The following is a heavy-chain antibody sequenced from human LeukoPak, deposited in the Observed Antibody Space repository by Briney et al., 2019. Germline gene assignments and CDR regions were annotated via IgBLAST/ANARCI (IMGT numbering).Heavy chain of an antibody. D-gene: IGHD2-2*01. J-gene: IGHJ3*02. CDR1: GSSISSTSYY. CDR3: ARHSAGNTIRTALDI. CDR2: IYYTGST. V-gene: IGHV4-39*01. Sequence: PSETLSLTCTVSGSSISSTSYYWAWIRQPLGKGLDWIGIIYYTGSTYYNPSLKSRVTISVDRSTNQFSLKLSSVTAADTAVYYCARHSAGNTIRTALDIWGQGTMVTVSS.